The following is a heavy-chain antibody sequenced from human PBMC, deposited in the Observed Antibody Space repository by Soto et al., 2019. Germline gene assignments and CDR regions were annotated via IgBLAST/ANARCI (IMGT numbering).Heavy chain of an antibody. Sequence: PSETLSLTCAVSGYSISSGYYWGWIRQPPGKGLEWIGSIYHSGSTYYNPSLKSRVTISVDTSKNQFSLKLSSVTAADTTVYYCARVNYGSGSYYSWYFDYWGQGTLVTVSS. J-gene: IGHJ4*02. D-gene: IGHD3-10*01. V-gene: IGHV4-38-2*01. CDR2: IYHSGST. CDR1: GYSISSGYY. CDR3: ARVNYGSGSYYSWYFDY.